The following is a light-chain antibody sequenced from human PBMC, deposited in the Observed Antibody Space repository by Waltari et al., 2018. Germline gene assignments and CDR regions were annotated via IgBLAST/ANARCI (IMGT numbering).Light chain of an antibody. CDR2: DVN. Sequence: SALTQPASVSGSPGQSITVSCTGTSSDIGGYNYVSWYQQHPGKAPKLMIYDVNIRPSGISYRFSGSKAGNAASLTIAGLQAEDEADYYCSSHTSSNTLVFGTGTRVTVL. CDR1: SSDIGGYNY. J-gene: IGLJ1*01. CDR3: SSHTSSNTLV. V-gene: IGLV2-14*03.